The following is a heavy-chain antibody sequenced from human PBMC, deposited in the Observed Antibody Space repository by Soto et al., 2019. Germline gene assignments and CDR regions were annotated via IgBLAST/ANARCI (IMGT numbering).Heavy chain of an antibody. V-gene: IGHV5-10-1*01. CDR3: ARPRRKVWGSYPDAFDI. J-gene: IGHJ3*02. Sequence: PGESLKISCKGSGYSFTSYWIGWVRQMPGKGLEWMGRIDPSDSYTNYSPSFQGHVTISADKSISTAYLQWSSLKASDTAMYYCARPRRKVWGSYPDAFDIWGQGTMVTVSS. CDR2: IDPSDSYT. CDR1: GYSFTSYW. D-gene: IGHD3-16*02.